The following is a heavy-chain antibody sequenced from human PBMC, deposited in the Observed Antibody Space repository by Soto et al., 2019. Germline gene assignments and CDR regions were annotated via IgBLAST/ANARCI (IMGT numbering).Heavy chain of an antibody. J-gene: IGHJ3*02. CDR1: GGSFIGYY. CDR2: INHSGST. CDR3: ARGGDHWDSSSDDAFDI. D-gene: IGHD6-6*01. V-gene: IGHV4-34*01. Sequence: SETLSLTCAVYGGSFIGYYWSWIRQPPGKGLEWIGEINHSGSTNYNPSLKSRVTISVDTSKNQFSLKLSSVTAADTAVYYCARGGDHWDSSSDDAFDIWGQGTMVTVSS.